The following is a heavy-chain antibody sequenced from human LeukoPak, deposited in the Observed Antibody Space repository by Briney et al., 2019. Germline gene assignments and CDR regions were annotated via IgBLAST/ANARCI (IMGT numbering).Heavy chain of an antibody. Sequence: GGSLRLSCAASRFTFTIYGMSWVRQAPGKGLEWGSVISGSGHSTYYADSVKGRFTISRDNSKNTLYLQMNSLRAEDTAVYYCAKTLDDILTGYYYYFDYWGQGTLVTVSS. V-gene: IGHV3-23*01. CDR1: RFTFTIYG. D-gene: IGHD3-9*01. J-gene: IGHJ4*02. CDR3: AKTLDDILTGYYYYFDY. CDR2: ISGSGHST.